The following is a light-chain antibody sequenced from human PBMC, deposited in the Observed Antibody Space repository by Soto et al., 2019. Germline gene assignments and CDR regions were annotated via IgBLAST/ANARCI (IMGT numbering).Light chain of an antibody. CDR3: QLYGTSPKT. CDR2: GAS. V-gene: IGKV3-20*01. Sequence: EIVLTQSPGTLSLSPGERATLSCRASETVAGSYLAWYQQKPGQAPRLLIHGASTRATGIADWFSGSGSGTDFTLTISRLEPEDFAVYYCQLYGTSPKTFGQGTKVDIK. CDR1: ETVAGSY. J-gene: IGKJ1*01.